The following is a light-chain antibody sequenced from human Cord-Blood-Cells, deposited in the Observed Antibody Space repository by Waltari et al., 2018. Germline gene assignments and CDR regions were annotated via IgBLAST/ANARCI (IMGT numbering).Light chain of an antibody. V-gene: IGLV3-25*03. Sequence: SYELTQPPSVSVSPGQTARITCSGDALPKQYAYWYQKTPGQAPVLVIYKDSERPSGIPERFSGSSSGTTVTLTISGVQAEDEADYYCQSADSSGTWVFGGGTKLTVL. CDR2: KDS. CDR3: QSADSSGTWV. CDR1: ALPKQY. J-gene: IGLJ3*02.